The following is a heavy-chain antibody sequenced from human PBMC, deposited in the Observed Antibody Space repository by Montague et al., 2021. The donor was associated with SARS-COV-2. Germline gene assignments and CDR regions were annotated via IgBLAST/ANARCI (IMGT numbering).Heavy chain of an antibody. CDR2: INHRGTS. Sequence: SETLSLTCAVYGGSFSDYFWTWIRQPPGKGLEWIGEINHRGTSNYNPSLKSRVSISVDTSKNQFSLYLGSVIAADTAVYYCARGRQHFNMIVVVMTGGEYYFDYWGQGTLGTVSA. CDR3: ARGRQHFNMIVVVMTGGEYYFDY. J-gene: IGHJ4*02. D-gene: IGHD3-22*01. V-gene: IGHV4-34*01. CDR1: GGSFSDYF.